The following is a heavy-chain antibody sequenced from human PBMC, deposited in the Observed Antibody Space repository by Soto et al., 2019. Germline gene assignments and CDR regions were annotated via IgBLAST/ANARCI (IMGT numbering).Heavy chain of an antibody. Sequence: GESLKISCKGSGYSFTSYWISWVRQMPGKGLEWMGRIDPSDSCTNYSPSFQGHVTISADKSISTAYLQWSSLKASDTAMYYCARHQIAVAGDYYYGMDVWGQGTTVTVSS. J-gene: IGHJ6*02. V-gene: IGHV5-10-1*01. CDR2: IDPSDSCT. CDR3: ARHQIAVAGDYYYGMDV. CDR1: GYSFTSYW. D-gene: IGHD6-19*01.